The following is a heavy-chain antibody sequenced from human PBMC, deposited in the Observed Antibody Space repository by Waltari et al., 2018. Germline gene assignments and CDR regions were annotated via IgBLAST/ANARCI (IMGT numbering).Heavy chain of an antibody. CDR1: GFRLRSYA. J-gene: IGHJ2*01. V-gene: IGHV3-23*01. CDR2: KSGGSGIT. D-gene: IGHD3-10*01. CDR3: AKGLGDRYFDL. Sequence: EMQLLESGGGLARPRGSLRLSCAASGFRLRSYAMSWVRQAPGKGLEWVSSKSGGSGITSYAASVKGRFTIARDNSKNTLYLQMNSLRDEDAALYYCAKGLGDRYFDLWGRGTLVTVSS.